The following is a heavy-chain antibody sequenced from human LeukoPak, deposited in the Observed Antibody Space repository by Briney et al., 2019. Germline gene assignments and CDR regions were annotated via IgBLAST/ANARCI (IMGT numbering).Heavy chain of an antibody. J-gene: IGHJ4*02. CDR3: TRSLNSGSYPDY. CDR2: VNSDGSRT. D-gene: IGHD1-26*01. Sequence: VGSLRLSCAASGFTFSSYWMHWVRQAPGKGLVWVSRVNSDGSRTDYADSVKGRITISRDNAKNTLYLQMNSLRAEDTAVYYCTRSLNSGSYPDYWGQGTLVTVSS. V-gene: IGHV3-74*01. CDR1: GFTFSSYW.